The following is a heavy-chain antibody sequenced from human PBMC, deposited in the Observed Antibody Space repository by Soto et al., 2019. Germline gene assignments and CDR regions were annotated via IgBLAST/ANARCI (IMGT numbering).Heavy chain of an antibody. Sequence: GGSLRLSCAASGFTFSSYAMHWVRQAPGKGLEWVAVISYDGSNKYYADSVKGRFTISRDNSKNTLYLQMNSLRAEDTAVYYCAGVEYSGYDGYYYGMDVWGQGTTVTVSS. D-gene: IGHD5-12*01. CDR3: AGVEYSGYDGYYYGMDV. V-gene: IGHV3-30-3*01. CDR1: GFTFSSYA. J-gene: IGHJ6*02. CDR2: ISYDGSNK.